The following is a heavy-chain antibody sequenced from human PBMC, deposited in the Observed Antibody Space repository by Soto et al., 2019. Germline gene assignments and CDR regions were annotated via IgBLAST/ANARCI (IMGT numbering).Heavy chain of an antibody. Sequence: QVQLVRSGAEVKKPGASVKVSCKASGYTFTSYGISWVRQAPGQGLEWMGWISAYNGNTNYAQKLQGRVTMTTDTSTSTAYMELRSLRSDDTAVYYCALYDYSNYYAVPGYYYGMDVWGQGTTVTVSS. V-gene: IGHV1-18*01. CDR1: GYTFTSYG. J-gene: IGHJ6*02. CDR2: ISAYNGNT. D-gene: IGHD4-4*01. CDR3: ALYDYSNYYAVPGYYYGMDV.